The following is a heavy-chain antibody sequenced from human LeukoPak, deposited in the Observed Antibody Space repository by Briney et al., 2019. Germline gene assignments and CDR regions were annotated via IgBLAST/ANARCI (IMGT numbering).Heavy chain of an antibody. V-gene: IGHV3-30-3*01. CDR2: ISYDGTNK. D-gene: IGHD2-2*02. J-gene: IGHJ4*02. Sequence: GRSLRLPCAASGFTFSTYAMHWVRQAPGKGLEWVAVISYDGTNKYYADSVKGRFTISRDNSKNTLYLEMNSLRAEDTAKYYCARASRLGGGYCSTTSCYIYDYWGQGTLVTVPS. CDR1: GFTFSTYA. CDR3: ARASRLGGGYCSTTSCYIYDY.